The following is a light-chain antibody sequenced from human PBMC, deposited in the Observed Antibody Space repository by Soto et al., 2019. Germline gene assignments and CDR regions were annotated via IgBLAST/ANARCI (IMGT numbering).Light chain of an antibody. J-gene: IGLJ2*01. Sequence: QPVLTQSPSASASLGASVKLTCTLSSGHSSYAIAWHQQQPEKGPRYLMKVNTDGGHIKGDGIPDRFSGSSSGAERYLTISSLQSEDETDYYCQTWGTGTVVFGGGTKLTVL. CDR1: SGHSSYA. V-gene: IGLV4-69*01. CDR3: QTWGTGTVV. CDR2: VNTDGGH.